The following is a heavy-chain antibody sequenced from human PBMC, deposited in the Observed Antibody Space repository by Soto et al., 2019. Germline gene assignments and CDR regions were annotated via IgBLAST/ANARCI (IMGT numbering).Heavy chain of an antibody. D-gene: IGHD2-15*01. V-gene: IGHV4-39*07. CDR2: ISYSGST. J-gene: IGHJ5*02. CDR3: AREGSGYSGRSWFDP. Sequence: IRRPPGKGLEWIATISYSGSTYYNPSLKSRVTMSVDTSKNQFSLKLSSVTAADTAVYYCAREGSGYSGRSWFDPWGQGTLVTVSS.